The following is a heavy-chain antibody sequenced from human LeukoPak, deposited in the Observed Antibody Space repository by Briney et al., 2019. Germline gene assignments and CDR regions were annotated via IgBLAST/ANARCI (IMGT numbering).Heavy chain of an antibody. Sequence: SQTLSLTCTVSGGSISSGSYYWSWIRQPAGKGLEWIGRIYTSGSTNYNPSLKSRVTISVDTSKNQFSLKLSSVTAADTAVYYCARDTGGFGKGRVTSYFDYWGQGTLVTVSS. CDR1: GGSISSGSYY. D-gene: IGHD3-16*01. V-gene: IGHV4-61*02. J-gene: IGHJ4*02. CDR3: ARDTGGFGKGRVTSYFDY. CDR2: IYTSGST.